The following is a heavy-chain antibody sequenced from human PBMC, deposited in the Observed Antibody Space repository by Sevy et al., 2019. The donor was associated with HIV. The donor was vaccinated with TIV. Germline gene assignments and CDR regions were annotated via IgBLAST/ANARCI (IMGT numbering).Heavy chain of an antibody. CDR3: ARDLNSGYANYYYYGMDV. CDR1: GFTFINHA. D-gene: IGHD5-12*01. CDR2: ISYDGSNK. J-gene: IGHJ6*02. V-gene: IGHV3-30*04. Sequence: QAGGSLRLSCAASGFTFINHAMHWVRQAPGKGLEWVTVISYDGSNKYYADSVKGRFTISRETSKSTVYLQMDSLRAEDTAVYYCARDLNSGYANYYYYGMDVWGQGTTVTVSS.